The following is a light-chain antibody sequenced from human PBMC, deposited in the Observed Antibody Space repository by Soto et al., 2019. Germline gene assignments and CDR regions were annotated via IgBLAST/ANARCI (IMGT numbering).Light chain of an antibody. CDR3: QGFASN. CDR2: GAS. CDR1: HSMSNSN. V-gene: IGKV3-20*01. J-gene: IGKJ4*01. Sequence: IVLTQSPGTLSLSPGDRATLSCRASHSMSNSNLAWYQHKPGQAPRLLIYGASNRATGIPDRFSGSGSGTAFILTSNRLEPEDFAVYYCQGFASNFGGGTKVEIK.